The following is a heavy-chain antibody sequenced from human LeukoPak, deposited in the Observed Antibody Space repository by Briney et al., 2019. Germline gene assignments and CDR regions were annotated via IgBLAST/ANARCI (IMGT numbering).Heavy chain of an antibody. V-gene: IGHV3-7*01. CDR1: GFTFRNYW. J-gene: IGHJ5*02. CDR2: IKQDGSEK. D-gene: IGHD3-10*01. Sequence: GGSLRLSCATSGFTFRNYWMSWVRQAPGKGLEWLANIKQDGSEKYYVDSVKGRFTISRDNAKNSLYLQMNSLRAEDTAVYYCARDDMVRGVSGSNNWFDPWGQGTLVTVSS. CDR3: ARDDMVRGVSGSNNWFDP.